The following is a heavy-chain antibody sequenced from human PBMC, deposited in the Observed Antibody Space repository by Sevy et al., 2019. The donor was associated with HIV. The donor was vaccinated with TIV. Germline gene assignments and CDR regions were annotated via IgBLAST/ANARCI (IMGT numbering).Heavy chain of an antibody. CDR3: ARGSTSSGPDAFDI. J-gene: IGHJ3*02. CDR2: ISYDGSNK. CDR1: GFTFSSYA. Sequence: GGSLRLSCAASGFTFSSYAMHWVRQAPGKGLEWVAVISYDGSNKYYADSVKGRFTISRDNSKNTLYLQMNSLRAEDTAVYYYARGSTSSGPDAFDIWGQGTMVTVSS. V-gene: IGHV3-30-3*01. D-gene: IGHD2-2*01.